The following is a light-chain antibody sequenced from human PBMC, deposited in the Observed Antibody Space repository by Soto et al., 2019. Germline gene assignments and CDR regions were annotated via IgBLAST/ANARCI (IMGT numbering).Light chain of an antibody. V-gene: IGKV1-8*01. CDR3: QQYYSYPLT. CDR2: ATS. Sequence: AIWMTQSPSSISASTGDRVTITCRASQSVNGYLAWYQQKPGKAPKLLIYATSTSQSGVPSRLSGSGSRTDFALTITCLQSEDFATYYCQQYYSYPLTFGPGTTVAIK. J-gene: IGKJ3*01. CDR1: QSVNGY.